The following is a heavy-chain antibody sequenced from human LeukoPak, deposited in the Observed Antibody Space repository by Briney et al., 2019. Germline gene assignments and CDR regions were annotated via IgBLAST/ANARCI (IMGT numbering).Heavy chain of an antibody. J-gene: IGHJ4*02. D-gene: IGHD6-13*01. V-gene: IGHV1-2*04. CDR3: ARVGVPGIAAAGPDY. CDR1: GYTFTGYY. CDR2: INPNSGGT. Sequence: GASVKVSCKASGYTFTGYYMHWVRQAPGQGLEWMGWINPNSGGTNYAQKFQGWVTMTRDTSISTAYMELSGLRSDDTAVFYCARVGVPGIAAAGPDYWGQGTLVTVSS.